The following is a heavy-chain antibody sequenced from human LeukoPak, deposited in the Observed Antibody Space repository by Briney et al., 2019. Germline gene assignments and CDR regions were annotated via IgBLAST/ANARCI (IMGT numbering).Heavy chain of an antibody. Sequence: SETLSLTCTVSGVSISSYYWSWIRQPPGKGLEWIGHVHYSGSTSYNASLKSRVTISVDTSKNQFSLKLSSVTAADTAVYYCARGGYCSRTSCYPYYYYGMDVWGQGTTVTVSS. J-gene: IGHJ6*02. D-gene: IGHD2-2*01. V-gene: IGHV4-59*01. CDR1: GVSISSYY. CDR3: ARGGYCSRTSCYPYYYYGMDV. CDR2: VHYSGST.